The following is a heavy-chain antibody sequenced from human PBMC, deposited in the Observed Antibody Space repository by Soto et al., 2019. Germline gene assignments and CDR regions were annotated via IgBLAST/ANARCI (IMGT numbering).Heavy chain of an antibody. J-gene: IGHJ6*02. V-gene: IGHV3-30-3*01. D-gene: IGHD3-10*01. CDR3: ARAYPHGSGSYYEGMDV. Sequence: GGSLRLSCAASGFTFSSYAMHWVRQAPGKGLEWVAVISYDGSNKYYADSVKGRFTISRDNSKNTLYLQMNSLRAEDTAVYYCARAYPHGSGSYYEGMDVWGQGTTVTVSS. CDR1: GFTFSSYA. CDR2: ISYDGSNK.